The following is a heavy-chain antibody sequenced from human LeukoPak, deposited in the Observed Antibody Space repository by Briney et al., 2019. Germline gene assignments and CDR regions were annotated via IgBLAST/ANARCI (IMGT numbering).Heavy chain of an antibody. Sequence: PGGSLRLSCAASGFTFSDYYMSWIRQAPGKGLEWVSYISSSGSTIYYADSVKGRFTISRDNAKNSLYLQMNSLRADDTAVYYCARELVAVAATGGHYYYMDVWGKGTTVTISS. J-gene: IGHJ6*03. V-gene: IGHV3-11*01. CDR1: GFTFSDYY. CDR2: ISSSGSTI. D-gene: IGHD2-15*01. CDR3: ARELVAVAATGGHYYYMDV.